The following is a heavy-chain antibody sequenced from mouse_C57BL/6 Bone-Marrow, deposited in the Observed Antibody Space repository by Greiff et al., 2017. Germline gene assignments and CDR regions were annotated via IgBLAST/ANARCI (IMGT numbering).Heavy chain of an antibody. V-gene: IGHV5-16*01. D-gene: IGHD2-13*01. CDR1: GFTFSDYY. CDR3: ARGKVGEYWYFDV. J-gene: IGHJ1*03. CDR2: INYDGSST. Sequence: EVKLMESEGGLVQPGSSMKLSCTASGFTFSDYYMSWVRQVPEKGLEWVANINYDGSSTYYLDSLKSRFIISRDNAKSILYLQMSSLKSEDTSTYYCARGKVGEYWYFDVWGTGTTVTVSS.